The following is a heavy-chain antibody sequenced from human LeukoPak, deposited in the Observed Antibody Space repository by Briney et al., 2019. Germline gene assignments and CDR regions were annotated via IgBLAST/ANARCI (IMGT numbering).Heavy chain of an antibody. V-gene: IGHV1-18*01. J-gene: IGHJ4*02. CDR3: AREASRIGAYWGGDCSYYFDY. CDR1: GYTFTSYG. CDR2: INAYNGNT. D-gene: IGHD2-21*02. Sequence: ASVKVSCKASGYTFTSYGISWVRQAPGQGLEWMGWINAYNGNTNYAQKLQGRVTMTTDTSTSTAYMELRSLRSDDTAVYYCAREASRIGAYWGGDCSYYFDYWGQGTLVTVSS.